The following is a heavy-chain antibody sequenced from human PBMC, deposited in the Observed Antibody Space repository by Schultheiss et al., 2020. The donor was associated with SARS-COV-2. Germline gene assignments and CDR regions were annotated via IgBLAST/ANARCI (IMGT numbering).Heavy chain of an antibody. J-gene: IGHJ4*02. CDR2: IYHNGNT. CDR1: GGSISNYY. Sequence: SETLSLTCVLSGGSISNYYWSWIRQPPGKGLEWIGHIYHNGNTNYNPSLKSRVAISVDTSKNQFSLKLSSVTAADTAVYYCARATRVESLFSVRGGSFDFWGRGALVTVSS. V-gene: IGHV4-59*01. CDR3: ARATRVESLFSVRGGSFDF. D-gene: IGHD5-24*01.